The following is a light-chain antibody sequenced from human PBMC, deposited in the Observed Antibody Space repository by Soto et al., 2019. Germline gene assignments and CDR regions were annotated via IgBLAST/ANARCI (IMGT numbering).Light chain of an antibody. CDR3: CSYAGSSTFYVV. Sequence: QSALTQPASVSGSPGQSITISCTGTSSDVGSYNLVSWYQQHPGKAPKLMIYEGSKRTSGVSNRFSGSKSGNTASLTISGLQAEDEADYYCCSYAGSSTFYVVFGGGTKLTVL. CDR2: EGS. V-gene: IGLV2-23*01. CDR1: SSDVGSYNL. J-gene: IGLJ2*01.